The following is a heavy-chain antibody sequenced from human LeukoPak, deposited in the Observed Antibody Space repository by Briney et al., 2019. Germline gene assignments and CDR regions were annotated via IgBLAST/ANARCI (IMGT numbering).Heavy chain of an antibody. J-gene: IGHJ4*02. D-gene: IGHD3-10*01. CDR2: IYSSGST. Sequence: NPSETLSLTCTVSGGSISSSTYYWSWIRQSAGKGLEWIGRIYSSGSTNFNPSLASRVTISVDTSKNQFSLKLSSVTAADTAVYYCARDARVQKWFGELIMTKTYYFDYWGQGTLVTVSS. V-gene: IGHV4-61*02. CDR3: ARDARVQKWFGELIMTKTYYFDY. CDR1: GGSISSSTYY.